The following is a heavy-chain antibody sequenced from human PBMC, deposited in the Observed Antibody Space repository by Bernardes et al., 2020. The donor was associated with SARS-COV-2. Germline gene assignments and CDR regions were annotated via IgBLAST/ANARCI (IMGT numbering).Heavy chain of an antibody. CDR2: IYYSGST. V-gene: IGHV4-59*08. CDR3: ARLQMGPWGSSWYKSARRYNWFDP. J-gene: IGHJ5*02. Sequence: SETLSLTCTVSGGSISSYYWSWIRQPPGKGLEWIGYIYYSGSTNYNPSLKSRVTISVDTSKNQFSLKLSSVTAADTAVYYCARLQMGPWGSSWYKSARRYNWFDPWGQGTLVTVSS. CDR1: GGSISSYY. D-gene: IGHD6-13*01.